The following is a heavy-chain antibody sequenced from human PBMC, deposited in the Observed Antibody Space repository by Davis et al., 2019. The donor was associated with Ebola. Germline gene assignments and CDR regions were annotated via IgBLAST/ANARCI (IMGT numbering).Heavy chain of an antibody. D-gene: IGHD3-22*01. V-gene: IGHV3-23*01. CDR3: AKDHYYDSSGYWSGGMDV. CDR1: GYTFTSYG. J-gene: IGHJ6*02. CDR2: ISGSGGST. Sequence: SCKASGYTFTSYGISWVRQAPGKGLEWVSAISGSGGSTYYADSVKGRFTISRDNFKNTLYLQMNSLRAEDTAVYYCAKDHYYDSSGYWSGGMDVWGQGTTVTVSS.